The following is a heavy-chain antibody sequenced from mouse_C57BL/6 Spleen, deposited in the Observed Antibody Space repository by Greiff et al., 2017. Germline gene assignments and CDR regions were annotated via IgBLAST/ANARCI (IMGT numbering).Heavy chain of an antibody. D-gene: IGHD1-1*01. CDR2: INPSNGGT. CDR3: ARSITTVVGDYFDY. Sequence: QVQLQQPGTELVKPGASVKLSCKASGYTFTSYWMHWVKQRPGQGLEWIGNINPSNGGTNYNEKFKSKATMTVDKSSSTAYMQLSSLTSEDSAVYYCARSITTVVGDYFDYWGQGTTLTVSS. CDR1: GYTFTSYW. V-gene: IGHV1-53*01. J-gene: IGHJ2*01.